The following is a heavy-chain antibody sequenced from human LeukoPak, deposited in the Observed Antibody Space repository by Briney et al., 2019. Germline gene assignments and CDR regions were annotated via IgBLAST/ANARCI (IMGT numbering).Heavy chain of an antibody. CDR3: ARDSGLAYCGGDCYSNAFDI. V-gene: IGHV4-59*01. J-gene: IGHJ3*02. D-gene: IGHD2-21*02. CDR1: GGSISSYY. CDR2: IYYSGST. Sequence: KPSETLSLTCTVSGGSISSYYWSWIRQPPGKGLEWIGYIYYSGSTNYNPSLKSRVTISVDTSRNQFSLKLSSVTAADTAVYYCARDSGLAYCGGDCYSNAFDIWGQGTMVTVSS.